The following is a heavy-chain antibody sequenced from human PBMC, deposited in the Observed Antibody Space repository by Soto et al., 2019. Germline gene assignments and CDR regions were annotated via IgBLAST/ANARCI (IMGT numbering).Heavy chain of an antibody. Sequence: PGGSLRLSCAASGFTFSDYYMSWIRQAPGKGLEWVSYISSSGSTIYYADSVKGRFTISRDNAKNSLYLQMNSLRAEDTAVYYCEREGQLWLQDFDYWGQGTLVTVSS. V-gene: IGHV3-11*01. CDR2: ISSSGSTI. D-gene: IGHD5-18*01. CDR1: GFTFSDYY. CDR3: EREGQLWLQDFDY. J-gene: IGHJ4*02.